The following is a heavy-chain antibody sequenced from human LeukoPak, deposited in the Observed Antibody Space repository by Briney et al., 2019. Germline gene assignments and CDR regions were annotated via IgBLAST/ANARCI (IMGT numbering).Heavy chain of an antibody. CDR3: ARALGEYSSGWYEIYEPDAFDI. J-gene: IGHJ3*02. V-gene: IGHV3-21*01. CDR2: ISSSSSYI. CDR1: GFTFSSYE. D-gene: IGHD6-19*01. Sequence: GGSLRLSCAASGFTFSSYEMNWVRQAPGKGLEWVSSISSSSSYIYSADSVKGRFTIPRDNAKNSLYLQMNSLRAEDTAVYYCARALGEYSSGWYEIYEPDAFDIWGQGTMVTVSS.